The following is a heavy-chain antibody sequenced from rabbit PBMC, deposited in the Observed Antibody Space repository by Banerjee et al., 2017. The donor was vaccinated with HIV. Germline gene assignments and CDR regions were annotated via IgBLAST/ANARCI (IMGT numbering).Heavy chain of an antibody. V-gene: IGHV1S45*01. D-gene: IGHD6-1*01. J-gene: IGHJ6*01. CDR2: IYGGKGGA. CDR3: ARDYAGYSGYGYAMYGMDL. Sequence: QEQLEESGGDLVKPEGSLTLTCTASGFSFSSGYDMYWVRQAPGKGLEWIGIIYGGKGGADYASWVNGRFTISSDNARNTVDLQMTSLTAADTATYFCARDYAGYSGYGYAMYGMDLWGPGTLVTVS. CDR1: GFSFSSGYD.